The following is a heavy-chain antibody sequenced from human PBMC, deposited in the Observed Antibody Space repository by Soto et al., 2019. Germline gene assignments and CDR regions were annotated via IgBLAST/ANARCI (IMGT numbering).Heavy chain of an antibody. J-gene: IGHJ3*02. CDR3: ARFPAGYCSSTSCYPAFDI. CDR2: IYYSGST. D-gene: IGHD2-2*01. CDR1: GGSISSYY. Sequence: QVQLQESGPGLVKPSETLSLTCTVSGGSISSYYWSWIRQPPGKGLEWIGYIYYSGSTNYNPSLKSRVTISVDTSKNQSSRKLSSVTAADTAVYYCARFPAGYCSSTSCYPAFDIWGQGTMVTVSS. V-gene: IGHV4-59*08.